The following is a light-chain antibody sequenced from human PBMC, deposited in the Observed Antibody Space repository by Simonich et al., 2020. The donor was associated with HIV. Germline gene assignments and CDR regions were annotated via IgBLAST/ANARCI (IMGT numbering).Light chain of an antibody. Sequence: QSALTQPASVSGSHGQSITISCTGTNSYVGGHNYVSWYQPHPGKAPKLMIYDVSQRPSGVSNRFSGSKSGNTASLTISGLQAEDEADYYCSSYTSSSTYVAFGGGTKLTVL. V-gene: IGLV2-14*01. CDR2: DVS. J-gene: IGLJ2*01. CDR1: NSYVGGHNY. CDR3: SSYTSSSTYVA.